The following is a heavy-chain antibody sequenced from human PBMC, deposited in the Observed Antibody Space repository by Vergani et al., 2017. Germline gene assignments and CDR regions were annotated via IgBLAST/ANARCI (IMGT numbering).Heavy chain of an antibody. J-gene: IGHJ4*02. D-gene: IGHD3-10*01. V-gene: IGHV3-30*18. CDR2: ISYDGSNK. CDR3: AKGSVTMVRGVTSSFDY. CDR1: GFTFSSYC. Sequence: VQLVESGGGVVQPGRSLRLSCAASGFTFSSYCMHWVRQAPGKGLEWVAVISYDGSNKYYADSVKGRFTISRDNSKNTLYLQMNSLRAEDTAVYYCAKGSVTMVRGVTSSFDYWGQGTLVTVSS.